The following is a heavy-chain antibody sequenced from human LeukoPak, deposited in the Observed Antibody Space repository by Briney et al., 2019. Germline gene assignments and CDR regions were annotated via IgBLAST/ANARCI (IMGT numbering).Heavy chain of an antibody. CDR1: GYTLTELS. D-gene: IGHD2-15*01. CDR3: ATDSPNCSGGSCYSFAFDI. V-gene: IGHV1-24*01. J-gene: IGHJ3*02. Sequence: ASVKVSCKVSGYTLTELSMHWVRQAPGKGLEWMGGFDPEDGETIYAQKFQGRVTMTEDTSTDTAYMELSSLRSEDTAVYYCATDSPNCSGGSCYSFAFDIWGQGTMVTVSS. CDR2: FDPEDGET.